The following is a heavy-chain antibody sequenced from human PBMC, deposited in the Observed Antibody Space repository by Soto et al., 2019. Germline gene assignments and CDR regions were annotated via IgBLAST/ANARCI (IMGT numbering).Heavy chain of an antibody. V-gene: IGHV1-18*01. D-gene: IGHD3-10*01. Sequence: EASVKVSCKASGYTFTSYGISWVRQAPGQGLEWMGWISAYNGNTNYAQKLQGRVTMTTDTSTSTAYMELRSLRSDDTAVYYCARDSMVRGVIANDYWGQGTLVTVSS. CDR1: GYTFTSYG. J-gene: IGHJ4*02. CDR2: ISAYNGNT. CDR3: ARDSMVRGVIANDY.